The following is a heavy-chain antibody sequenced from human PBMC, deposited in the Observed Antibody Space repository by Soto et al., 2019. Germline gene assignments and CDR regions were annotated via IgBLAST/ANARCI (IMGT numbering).Heavy chain of an antibody. V-gene: IGHV3-7*01. CDR3: ARDWINHASGRGIDY. J-gene: IGHJ4*02. CDR1: GITFRNHW. CDR2: IKAGGSQK. D-gene: IGHD2-2*03. Sequence: GGSLRLSCVASGITFRNHWMTWVRQAPGKGLEWVANIKAGGSQKFYVDSVKGRFTISRDNARNSLYLQLNSLRAEDTAMYYCARDWINHASGRGIDYWGLGT.